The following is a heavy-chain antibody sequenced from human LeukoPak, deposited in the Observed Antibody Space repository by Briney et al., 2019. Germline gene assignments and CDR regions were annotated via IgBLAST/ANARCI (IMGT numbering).Heavy chain of an antibody. J-gene: IGHJ6*02. D-gene: IGHD3-9*01. Sequence: SETLSLTCAVYGVSFSGYYWSWLRQPPGKGREGVGEINHSGSTNYNPSLKSRVTISVDTSKNQFSLKLSSVTAADTAVYYCARGRRYFDWPRRSYYYYYGMDVWGQGTTVTVSS. CDR3: ARGRRYFDWPRRSYYYYYGMDV. CDR1: GVSFSGYY. CDR2: INHSGST. V-gene: IGHV4-34*01.